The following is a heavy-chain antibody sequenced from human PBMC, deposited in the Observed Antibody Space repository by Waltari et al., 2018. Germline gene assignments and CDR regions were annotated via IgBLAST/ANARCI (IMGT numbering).Heavy chain of an antibody. CDR3: AHSREVDIAMGIYYYYYYMDV. J-gene: IGHJ6*03. CDR1: GCSPSTSGVG. V-gene: IGHV2-5*01. CDR2: IYWNDDK. D-gene: IGHD5-18*01. Sequence: QITWKESGPTRVKPTQTLTRTCTFSGCSPSTSGVGVGWIRKPPGKALGLLALIYWNDDKRYSPSLKSRLTITNDTSKNQVVLTMTNMDPVDTATYYCAHSREVDIAMGIYYYYYYMDVWGKGPTVTVSS.